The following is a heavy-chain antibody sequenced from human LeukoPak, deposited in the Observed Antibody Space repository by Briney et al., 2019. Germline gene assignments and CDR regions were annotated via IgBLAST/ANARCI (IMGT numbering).Heavy chain of an antibody. CDR2: FYSSGNN. CDR1: GGSMSSYF. Sequence: SETLSLTCLVSGGSMSSYFWSWIRQPAGKGLEWIGRFYSSGNNNYNPSLKSRVTISVDTSKNQFSLKLSSVTAADTAVYYCARDQYSIADYWGQGTLVTVSS. CDR3: ARDQYSIADY. J-gene: IGHJ4*02. D-gene: IGHD4-11*01. V-gene: IGHV4-4*07.